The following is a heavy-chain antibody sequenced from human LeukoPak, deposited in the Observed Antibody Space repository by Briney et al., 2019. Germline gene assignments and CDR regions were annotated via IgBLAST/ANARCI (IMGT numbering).Heavy chain of an antibody. CDR2: ISGSGGST. CDR1: GFTFSSYA. V-gene: IGHV3-23*01. J-gene: IGHJ5*02. D-gene: IGHD2-15*01. CDR3: AKMGRYCSGGNCYLEPNWFDP. Sequence: PGGSLRLSCAASGFTFSSYAMSWVRQAPGKGLEWVSAISGSGGSTYYADSVKGRFTISRDNSKNTLYLQMNSLRAEDTAVYYCAKMGRYCSGGNCYLEPNWFDPWGQGTLVTVSP.